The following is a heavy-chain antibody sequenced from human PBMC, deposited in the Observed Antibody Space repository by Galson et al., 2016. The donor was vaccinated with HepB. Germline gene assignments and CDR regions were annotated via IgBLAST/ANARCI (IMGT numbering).Heavy chain of an antibody. J-gene: IGHJ4*02. CDR3: AGGVATTEGSFDY. Sequence: QSGAEVKKPEESLKISCQGSGYTFNRYWIGWVRERPGKGLEWMGIIYPGDSDTTYSPSFQGRVTLTVDKSISTAYLQLSSLKASDTAMYYCAGGVATTEGSFDYWGQGTLVTVSS. CDR1: GYTFNRYW. CDR2: IYPGDSDT. V-gene: IGHV5-51*01. D-gene: IGHD5-12*01.